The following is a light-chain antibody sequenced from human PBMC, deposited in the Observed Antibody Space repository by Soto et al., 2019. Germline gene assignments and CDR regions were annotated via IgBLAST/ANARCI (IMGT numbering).Light chain of an antibody. CDR3: AAWDDSLNGPV. V-gene: IGLV1-44*01. CDR2: SNN. CDR1: SSNIGSNT. J-gene: IGLJ2*01. Sequence: QAVVTQPPSASGTPGQRVTISCSGSSSNIGSNTVNWYQQLQGTAPKLLIYSNNQRPSGVPDRFSGSKSGTSASLAISGLQSEDEADYYCAAWDDSLNGPVFGGGTKLTVL.